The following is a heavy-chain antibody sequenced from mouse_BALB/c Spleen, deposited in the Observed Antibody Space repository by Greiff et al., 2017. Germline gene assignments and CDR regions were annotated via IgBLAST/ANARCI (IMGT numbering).Heavy chain of an antibody. D-gene: IGHD2-10*02. CDR3: ARDGGYGNFDY. J-gene: IGHJ2*01. Sequence: EVQLVESGGGLVKPGGSLKLSCAASGFTFSDYYMYWVRQTPEKRLEWVATISDGGSYTYYPDSVKGRFTISRDNAKNNLYLQMSSLKSEDTAMYYCARDGGYGNFDYWGQGTTLTVSS. V-gene: IGHV5-4*02. CDR1: GFTFSDYY. CDR2: ISDGGSYT.